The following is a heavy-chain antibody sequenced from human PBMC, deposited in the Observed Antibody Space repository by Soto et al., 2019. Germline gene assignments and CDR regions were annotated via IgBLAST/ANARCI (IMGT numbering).Heavy chain of an antibody. Sequence: GASVNVSCKASGGTFSSYAISWVRQAPGQGLEWMGGIIPIVGTANYAQKFQGRVTITADESTSTAYMELSSLRSEDTAVYYCARVSGELRSAFDIWGQGTTVTVSS. D-gene: IGHD1-26*01. CDR2: IIPIVGTA. CDR3: ARVSGELRSAFDI. V-gene: IGHV1-69*13. J-gene: IGHJ3*02. CDR1: GGTFSSYA.